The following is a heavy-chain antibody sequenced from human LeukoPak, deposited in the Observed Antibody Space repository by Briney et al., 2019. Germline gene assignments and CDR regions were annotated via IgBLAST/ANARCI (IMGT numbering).Heavy chain of an antibody. CDR3: ARGRTSDAFDI. D-gene: IGHD2-2*01. Sequence: SETLSLTCAVYGGSFSGYYWSWIRQPPGKGLKWIGGINHSGSTNYNPSLKSRVTISVDTSKNQFSLKLSSVTAADTAVYYCARGRTSDAFDIWGQGTMVTVSS. J-gene: IGHJ3*02. V-gene: IGHV4-34*01. CDR2: INHSGST. CDR1: GGSFSGYY.